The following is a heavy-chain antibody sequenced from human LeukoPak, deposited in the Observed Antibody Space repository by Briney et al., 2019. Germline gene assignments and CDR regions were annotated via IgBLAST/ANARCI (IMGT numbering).Heavy chain of an antibody. Sequence: SETLSLTCTVSGGSISSSPYYWSWIRQPPGKGLEWIGSIYYTGSTYYNPSLKSRVTISVDTSKNQFSLKLSSVTAADTAVYYCAREGYGITIFGVVIMGYMDVWGKGTTVTVSS. CDR3: AREGYGITIFGVVIMGYMDV. CDR2: IYYTGST. J-gene: IGHJ6*03. CDR1: GGSISSSPYY. V-gene: IGHV4-39*07. D-gene: IGHD3-3*01.